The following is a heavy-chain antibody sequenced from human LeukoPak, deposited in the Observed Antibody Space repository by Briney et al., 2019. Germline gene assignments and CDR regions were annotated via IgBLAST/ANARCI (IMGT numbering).Heavy chain of an antibody. J-gene: IGHJ4*02. D-gene: IGHD3-16*02. Sequence: ASVKVSCKASGYAFTSYGIRWVRQAPGQGLEWMGWISAYNGNTNYAQKLQGRVTMTTDTSTSTAYMELRSLRSDDTAVYYCARSGYDYVWGSYRYTADYWGQGTLVTVSS. CDR2: ISAYNGNT. V-gene: IGHV1-18*01. CDR3: ARSGYDYVWGSYRYTADY. CDR1: GYAFTSYG.